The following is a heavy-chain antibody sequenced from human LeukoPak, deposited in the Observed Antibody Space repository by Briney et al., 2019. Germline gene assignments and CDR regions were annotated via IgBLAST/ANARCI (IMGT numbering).Heavy chain of an antibody. V-gene: IGHV3-49*03. J-gene: IGHJ6*03. CDR3: SRVERSSINNYYYYMAV. D-gene: IGHD2-2*01. Sequence: GGSLRLSCTASGFTFGENALIWFRDSPGEGLEWGSLSRSRVHGRTTEYAAYVMGRLTMSRDDSKNIAYLQMNSLETEDTAVYYGSRVERSSINNYYYYMAVWGKGTSVTVSS. CDR1: GFTFGENA. CDR2: SRSRVHGRTT.